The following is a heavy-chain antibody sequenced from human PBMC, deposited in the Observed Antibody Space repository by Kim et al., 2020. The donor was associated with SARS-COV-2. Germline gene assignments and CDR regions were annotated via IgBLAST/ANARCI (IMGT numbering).Heavy chain of an antibody. CDR1: GGSISGSNYY. J-gene: IGHJ1*01. CDR2: IYYSGST. CDR3: ARDHPYGAAS. D-gene: IGHD3-10*01. Sequence: SETLSLTCTVSGGSISGSNYYWGWIRQPPGKGLEWIGSIYYSGSTYYNPSLKSRVTMAVDTSKNEISLKLTSVTAADTGVYYCARDHPYGAASWGQGTLVTVSS. V-gene: IGHV4-39*07.